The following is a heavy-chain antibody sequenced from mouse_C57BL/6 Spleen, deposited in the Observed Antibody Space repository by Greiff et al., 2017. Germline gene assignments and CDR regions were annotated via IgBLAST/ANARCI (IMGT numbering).Heavy chain of an antibody. D-gene: IGHD1-1*01. J-gene: IGHJ3*01. CDR2: IDPENGDT. V-gene: IGHV14-4*01. CDR3: TTSRVVATRAWFAY. Sequence: EVQLVESGAELVRPGASVKLSCTASGFNIKDDYMHWVKQRPEQGLEWIGWIDPENGDTEYASKFQGKATITADTSSNTAYLQLSSLTSEDTAVYYCTTSRVVATRAWFAYWGQGTLVTVSA. CDR1: GFNIKDDY.